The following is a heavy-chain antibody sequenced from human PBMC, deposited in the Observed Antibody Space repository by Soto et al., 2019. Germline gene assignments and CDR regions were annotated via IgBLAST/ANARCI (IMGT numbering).Heavy chain of an antibody. J-gene: IGHJ6*02. CDR2: ISNSGDTI. CDR3: ADPVPAPPHYDYYDMDV. CDR1: GFTFSYYT. Sequence: EVQLLESGGGLVQPGGSLRLSCVASGFTFSYYTMSWVRQAPGKGLEWVSGISNSGDTIYYADSVKGRFTISRDNFKNTLYLQMNSLRADDTAVDYCADPVPAPPHYDYYDMDVWGQGTTVTVSS. V-gene: IGHV3-23*01. D-gene: IGHD2-2*01.